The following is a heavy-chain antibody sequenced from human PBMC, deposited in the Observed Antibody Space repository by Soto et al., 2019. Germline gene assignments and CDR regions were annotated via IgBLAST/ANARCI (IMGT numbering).Heavy chain of an antibody. CDR2: INAGNANT. CDR3: ARNTMGGHDFDY. J-gene: IGHJ4*02. CDR1: GFTFTTYI. D-gene: IGHD5-12*01. Sequence: GASVEVSCKASGFTFTTYIFHLVRQAPGQGLEWMGWINAGNANTKYSQKFQGRVTITRDTSASTVYMQLSSLRSEDTAVYYCARNTMGGHDFDYWGQGTLVTVSS. V-gene: IGHV1-3*01.